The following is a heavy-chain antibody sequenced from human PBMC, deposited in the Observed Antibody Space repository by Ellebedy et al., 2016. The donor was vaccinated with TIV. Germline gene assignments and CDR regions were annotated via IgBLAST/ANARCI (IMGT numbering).Heavy chain of an antibody. CDR3: ATLTGGGYGKYYFDY. Sequence: GESLKISCAASGFTFSSYSIDWVRQAPGKGLEWVSSISPRSDYIYYGDSVKGRFTISRDNAKNSLYLQMDSLRAEDTAVYYCATLTGGGYGKYYFDYWGQGTLVTVSS. CDR2: ISPRSDYI. CDR1: GFTFSSYS. V-gene: IGHV3-21*03. J-gene: IGHJ4*02. D-gene: IGHD1-26*01.